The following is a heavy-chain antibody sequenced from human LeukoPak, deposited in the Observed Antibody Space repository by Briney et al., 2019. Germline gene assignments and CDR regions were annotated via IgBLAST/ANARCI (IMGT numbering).Heavy chain of an antibody. Sequence: ASVKVSCKASGYTFTSYDINWVRQATGQGPEWMGWMNPNSGNTGYAQKFQGRVTMTRNTSISTAYMELSSLRSEDTAVYYCASSSSGWYGEYYFDYWGQGTLVTVSS. D-gene: IGHD6-19*01. CDR2: MNPNSGNT. J-gene: IGHJ4*02. V-gene: IGHV1-8*01. CDR3: ASSSSGWYGEYYFDY. CDR1: GYTFTSYD.